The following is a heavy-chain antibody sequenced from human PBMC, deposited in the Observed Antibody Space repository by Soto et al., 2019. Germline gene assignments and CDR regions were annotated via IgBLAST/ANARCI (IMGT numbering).Heavy chain of an antibody. V-gene: IGHV3-53*02. Sequence: EVQLVETGGGLIQPGGSLRLSCAASGFSVGSNYMTWVRQSPGKGLEWVSLIYSNGDTDYADSVKGRFSISRDNFQSPLYLQTTTLRAEDTAVCHVARTSDHRPVPEADGVWGRGTLVTVSS. CDR3: ARTSDHRPVPEADGV. CDR2: IYSNGDT. D-gene: IGHD2-8*01. J-gene: IGHJ4*02. CDR1: GFSVGSNY.